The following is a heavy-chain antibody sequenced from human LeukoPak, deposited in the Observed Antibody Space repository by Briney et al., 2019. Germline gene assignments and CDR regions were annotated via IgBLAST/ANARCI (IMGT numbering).Heavy chain of an antibody. CDR1: GFTFSSYA. Sequence: GRSLRLSCAASGFTFSSYAMHWVRQAPGKGLEWVAVISYDGSNKYYADSVKGRFTISRDNSKNTLYLQMNSLRAEDTAVYYCARDGPTYYYDSSGFSWGQGTLDTVSS. V-gene: IGHV3-30-3*01. J-gene: IGHJ4*02. CDR3: ARDGPTYYYDSSGFS. D-gene: IGHD3-22*01. CDR2: ISYDGSNK.